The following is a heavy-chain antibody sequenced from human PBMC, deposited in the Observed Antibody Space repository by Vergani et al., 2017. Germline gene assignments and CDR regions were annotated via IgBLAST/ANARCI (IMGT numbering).Heavy chain of an antibody. V-gene: IGHV1-69-2*01. J-gene: IGHJ4*02. Sequence: DVQLVQSGAEVKKPGTTVKISCKVSGYTLTDYWMHWVQQAPGKGLEWMGAVDPEDGETVYAEKFQARVTITADTSRDTVYLEVTSLKSDDTAVYYCVTAFFLEGTGSYAGYWGQGTLVTVSS. CDR1: GYTLTDYW. CDR3: VTAFFLEGTGSYAGY. CDR2: VDPEDGET. D-gene: IGHD3-16*01.